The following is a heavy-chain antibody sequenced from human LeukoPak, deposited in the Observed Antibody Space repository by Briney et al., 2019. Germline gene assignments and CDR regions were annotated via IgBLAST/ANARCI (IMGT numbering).Heavy chain of an antibody. CDR2: ISASGASP. D-gene: IGHD6-19*01. Sequence: PGGSLRLSCAASGFTFNSDAMSWVRQAPGKGLEWVSVISASGASPYYADSVKGRLTISRDNSKNTLYLQMNSLRAEDTAVYYCAKRAVAGSYYFDYWGQGTPVTVSS. V-gene: IGHV3-23*01. CDR3: AKRAVAGSYYFDY. CDR1: GFTFNSDA. J-gene: IGHJ4*02.